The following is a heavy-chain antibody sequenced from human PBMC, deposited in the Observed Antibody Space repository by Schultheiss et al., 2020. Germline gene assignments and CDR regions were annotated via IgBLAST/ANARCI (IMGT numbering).Heavy chain of an antibody. CDR1: GFTFRDYS. V-gene: IGHV3-74*01. CDR2: INGDGINT. CDR3: AKVRSCSGGSCYNNWFDP. Sequence: GESLKISCAASGFTFRDYSMNWVRQAPGKGLVWVSNINGDGINTFYADSVKGRFTISRDNSKNTLYLQMNSLRAEDTAVYYCAKVRSCSGGSCYNNWFDPWGQGTLVTVSS. D-gene: IGHD2-15*01. J-gene: IGHJ5*02.